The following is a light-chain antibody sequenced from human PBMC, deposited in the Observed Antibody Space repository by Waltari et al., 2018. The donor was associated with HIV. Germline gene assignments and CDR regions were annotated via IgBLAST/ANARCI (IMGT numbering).Light chain of an antibody. CDR2: GAS. V-gene: IGKV3-15*01. Sequence: EIVMTQSPATLSVSPGERATLSCRASQSVSRNLAWYQQKPGQAPRLLRYGASTRATDTPDRFSGTGAGTDFTLTISSLQSEDFVVYYCQQYNGWPETFGQGTKVESK. J-gene: IGKJ1*01. CDR3: QQYNGWPET. CDR1: QSVSRN.